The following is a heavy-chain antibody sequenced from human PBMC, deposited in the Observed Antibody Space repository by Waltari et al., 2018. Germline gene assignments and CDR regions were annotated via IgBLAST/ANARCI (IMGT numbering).Heavy chain of an antibody. Sequence: QVQLVQSGAEVRKPGASVKVSCMASGYTFPTYTMHWVRQAPGQGLEWMGYINAVNGKTRYSPNFQDRVTFTIDTSAITAYMVLSSLKSEDTAVYYCARDFDRAFDYWGQGTLLTVSS. CDR1: GYTFPTYT. D-gene: IGHD3-22*01. CDR3: ARDFDRAFDY. CDR2: INAVNGKT. J-gene: IGHJ4*02. V-gene: IGHV1-3*01.